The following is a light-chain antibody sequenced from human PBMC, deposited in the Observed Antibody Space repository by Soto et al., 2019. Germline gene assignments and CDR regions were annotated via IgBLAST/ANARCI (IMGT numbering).Light chain of an antibody. CDR1: SSDVGDYNY. Sequence: QSALTQPRSVSGSPGQSVTISCTGSSSDVGDYNYVSWYQHHPGKVPKLMIYDVSKRPSGVPDRFSGSKSGNTASLTISGLQADDEADYYCCSYAGSITLYVFGTGTKLTVL. V-gene: IGLV2-11*01. CDR2: DVS. J-gene: IGLJ1*01. CDR3: CSYAGSITLYV.